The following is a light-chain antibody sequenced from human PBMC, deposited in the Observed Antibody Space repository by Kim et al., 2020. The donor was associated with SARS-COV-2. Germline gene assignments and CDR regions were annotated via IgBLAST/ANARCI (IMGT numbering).Light chain of an antibody. J-gene: IGLJ1*01. CDR3: CSYAGGSTYV. CDR1: TSDVGNYDL. CDR2: EVT. Sequence: GQTITISCSGTTSDVGNYDLVSWYQQHPGKAPKCIIYEVTKRPSGVSNRFSGSKSGSTASLTISGLQAEDEADYYCCSYAGGSTYVFGSGTKVTVL. V-gene: IGLV2-23*02.